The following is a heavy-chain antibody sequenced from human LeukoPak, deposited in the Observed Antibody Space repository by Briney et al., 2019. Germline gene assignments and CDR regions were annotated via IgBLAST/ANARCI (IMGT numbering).Heavy chain of an antibody. Sequence: GGSLRLSCAASGFTFRSYWMHWVRQAPVKGLVWVSRINGDGSSTSYADSVKGRFTISRDNAKKDLYLQMNSLGAEDTAVYYCAVKGGYNDWDAPFDYWGQGTLVTVSS. CDR2: INGDGSST. J-gene: IGHJ4*02. CDR1: GFTFRSYW. CDR3: AVKGGYNDWDAPFDY. D-gene: IGHD5-12*01. V-gene: IGHV3-74*01.